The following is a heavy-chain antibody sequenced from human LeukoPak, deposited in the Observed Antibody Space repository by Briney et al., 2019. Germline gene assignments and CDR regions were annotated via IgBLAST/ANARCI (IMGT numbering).Heavy chain of an antibody. V-gene: IGHV4-4*07. CDR1: GGSISNYY. J-gene: IGHJ5*02. CDR2: ISTGGST. CDR3: ARTIGLMVYAGMLDWFDP. Sequence: SXXLSLTCTVSGGSISNYYWSWIRQPAGKGLEWIGRISTGGSTNYNSSLKSRVTMSVDTSKNQFSLKLSSVTAADTAVYYCARTIGLMVYAGMLDWFDPWGQGTLVTVSS. D-gene: IGHD2-8*01.